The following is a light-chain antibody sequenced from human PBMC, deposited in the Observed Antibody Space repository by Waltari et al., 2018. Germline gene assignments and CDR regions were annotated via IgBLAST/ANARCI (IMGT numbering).Light chain of an antibody. CDR1: NIGSKS. CDR3: QVWDSSSDPL. J-gene: IGLJ2*01. V-gene: IGLV3-21*04. Sequence: SYVLTQPPSVSVAPGKTARITCGGNNIGSKSVHWYQQKPGQAPVLVIYYDSDWPSGIPERFSGSNSGNTATLTISRVEAWDEADYYCQVWDSSSDPLFGGGTKLTVL. CDR2: YDS.